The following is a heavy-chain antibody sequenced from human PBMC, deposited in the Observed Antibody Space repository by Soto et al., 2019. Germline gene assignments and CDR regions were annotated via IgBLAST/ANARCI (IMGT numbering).Heavy chain of an antibody. J-gene: IGHJ3*02. Sequence: EVQLVESGGGLVQPGGSLRLSCAASGFSFSSSWMHWVRQAPGMGLVCVSRISFDGTATTSADAVKGSFIISRDNAKNTLFQQMHHLRADATAMYYCVRDRRLRGHPFDIWGQGTFVSVSS. CDR3: VRDRRLRGHPFDI. V-gene: IGHV3-74*03. CDR1: GFSFSSSW. CDR2: ISFDGTAT. D-gene: IGHD2-21*02.